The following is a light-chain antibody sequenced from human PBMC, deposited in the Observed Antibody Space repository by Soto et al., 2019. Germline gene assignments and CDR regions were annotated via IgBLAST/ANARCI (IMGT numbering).Light chain of an antibody. CDR1: QSVSSN. V-gene: IGKV3-15*01. CDR2: GAS. J-gene: IGKJ1*01. CDR3: QQYNNWPPWT. Sequence: EIVMTQSPATLSVSPGERATLSCRASQSVSSNLAWYQQKPGQAPRLLIYGASTRATGIPARFSGSGSGTEFTINISSLQSEDFAVYYCQQYNNWPPWTFGQGTTVEIK.